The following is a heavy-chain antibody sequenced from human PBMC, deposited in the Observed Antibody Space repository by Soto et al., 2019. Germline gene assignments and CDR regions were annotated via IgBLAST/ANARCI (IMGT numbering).Heavy chain of an antibody. V-gene: IGHV4-31*03. D-gene: IGHD6-13*01. Sequence: SETLSLTCTVSGGSISSGGYYWSWIRQHPGKGLEWIGYIYYSGSTYYNPSLKSRVTISVDTSKNQFSLKLSSVTAADTAVYYCARGLSSWGALDIWGQGTMVTLSS. CDR3: ARGLSSWGALDI. CDR1: GGSISSGGYY. J-gene: IGHJ3*02. CDR2: IYYSGST.